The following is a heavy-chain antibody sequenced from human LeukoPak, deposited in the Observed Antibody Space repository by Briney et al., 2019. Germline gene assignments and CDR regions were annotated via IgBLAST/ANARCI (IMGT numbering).Heavy chain of an antibody. CDR1: GYTFTRHW. Sequence: GESLKISCKGSGYTFTRHWIAWVRQMPGKGLEWMGMINPGDSDARYNPSFRGQVTISADESTTTAYLHWRSLKASDTAMYYCARTGNYYGPFDYWGQGTLVTVSS. V-gene: IGHV5-51*01. D-gene: IGHD1-26*01. CDR2: INPGDSDA. CDR3: ARTGNYYGPFDY. J-gene: IGHJ4*02.